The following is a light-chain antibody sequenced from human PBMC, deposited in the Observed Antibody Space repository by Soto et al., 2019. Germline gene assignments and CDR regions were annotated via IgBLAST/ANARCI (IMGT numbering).Light chain of an antibody. CDR1: QSLLQSNGYNY. Sequence: DIAVTQSPLSLSVTPGEPASISCRSSQSLLQSNGYNYLDWYLQKPGQSPQLLIYLGSNRASGVPDRFSGSGSGTDFTLNVSRVEPEDVGVNYCMQAPQSPRGYTFGQGTKLEIK. CDR2: LGS. J-gene: IGKJ2*01. V-gene: IGKV2-28*01. CDR3: MQAPQSPRGYT.